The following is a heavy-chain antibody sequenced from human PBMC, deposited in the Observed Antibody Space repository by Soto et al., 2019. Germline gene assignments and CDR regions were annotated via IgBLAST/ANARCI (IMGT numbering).Heavy chain of an antibody. CDR3: ARDKFSDIVATNRYYYGMDA. D-gene: IGHD5-12*01. J-gene: IGHJ6*02. V-gene: IGHV3-30*03. CDR2: ISYDGRNK. CDR1: GFTFSSYG. Sequence: GGSLRLSCAAFGFTFSSYGMHWVRQAPGKGLEWVALISYDGRNKFYADSVRGRFAISRDNAKSRLYLQMDSLRADDTSFYFCARDKFSDIVATNRYYYGMDAWGQGTTVTVSS.